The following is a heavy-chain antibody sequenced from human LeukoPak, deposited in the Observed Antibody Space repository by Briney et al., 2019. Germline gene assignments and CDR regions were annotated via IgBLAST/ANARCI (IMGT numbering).Heavy chain of an antibody. CDR2: ISGYNGNT. J-gene: IGHJ3*01. CDR1: GYTFISYG. CDR3: AIGQGVITWGGADVYDV. V-gene: IGHV1-18*01. Sequence: ASVKVSCKASGYTFISYGVSWVRQAPGQGLEWMGWISGYNGNTNYAQKLQGRVTMTTDTSTSTAYMELRTLISDDTATYYCAIGQGVITWGGADVYDVWGQGTTVIVSS. D-gene: IGHD3-16*01.